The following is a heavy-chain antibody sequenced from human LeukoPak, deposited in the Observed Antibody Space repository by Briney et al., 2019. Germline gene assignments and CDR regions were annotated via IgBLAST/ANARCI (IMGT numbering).Heavy chain of an antibody. CDR3: ATIPYLDLVRY. D-gene: IGHD1-1*01. J-gene: IGHJ4*02. CDR2: VDPEDGET. Sequence: ASVKVSCKVSGYTFTDYYMHWVQQAPGKGLEWMGLVDPEDGETIYAEKFQDRVTITADTSTDTAYMELSSLRSEDTAVYYCATIPYLDLVRYWGQGTLVTVSS. CDR1: GYTFTDYY. V-gene: IGHV1-69-2*01.